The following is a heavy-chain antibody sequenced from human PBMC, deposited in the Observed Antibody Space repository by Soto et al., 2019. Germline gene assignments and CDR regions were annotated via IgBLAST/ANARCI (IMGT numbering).Heavy chain of an antibody. CDR1: GGSISSGGYY. Sequence: QVQLQESGPGLVKPSQTLSLTCTVAGGSISSGGYYWSWIRQHPGKGLEWIGYIYYRGSTYYNPSRKSRGTISVDTATNQFSLKLSSVTAADTAVDYCARADRIAVAGFDYWGQGTLVTVSS. D-gene: IGHD6-19*01. CDR2: IYYRGST. J-gene: IGHJ4*02. V-gene: IGHV4-31*03. CDR3: ARADRIAVAGFDY.